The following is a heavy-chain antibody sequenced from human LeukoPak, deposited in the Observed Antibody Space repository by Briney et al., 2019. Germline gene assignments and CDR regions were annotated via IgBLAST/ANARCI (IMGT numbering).Heavy chain of an antibody. CDR2: ISYDGSNK. CDR1: GFTVSSNY. Sequence: PGGSLRLSCAASGFTVSSNYMSWVRQAPGKGLEWVAVISYDGSNKYYADSVKGRFTISRDNSKNTLYLQMNSLRAEDTAVYYCARDQWLVPRGPFDYWGQGTLVTVSS. D-gene: IGHD6-19*01. CDR3: ARDQWLVPRGPFDY. V-gene: IGHV3-30*03. J-gene: IGHJ4*02.